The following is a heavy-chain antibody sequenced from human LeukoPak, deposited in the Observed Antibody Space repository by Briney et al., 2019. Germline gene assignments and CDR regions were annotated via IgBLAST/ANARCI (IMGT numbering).Heavy chain of an antibody. CDR3: VKRAYCGGDCYPDY. CDR2: INHNGAST. CDR1: VFTFTTFA. V-gene: IGHV3-23*01. D-gene: IGHD2-21*02. J-gene: IGHJ4*02. Sequence: WGALRLSCAASVFTFTTFAMSWVRHTPGKGLQWVSAINHNGASTYYADSVRGRFTISRDNSRNTLYLQLHSLRVEDTAVYYCVKRAYCGGDCYPDYWGQGTLVTVSS.